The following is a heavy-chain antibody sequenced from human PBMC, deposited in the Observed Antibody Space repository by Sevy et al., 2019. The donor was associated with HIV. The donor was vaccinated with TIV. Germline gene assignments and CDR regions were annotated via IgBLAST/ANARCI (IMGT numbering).Heavy chain of an antibody. D-gene: IGHD6-13*01. CDR2: IYSGGST. J-gene: IGHJ5*02. V-gene: IGHV3-66*02. CDR3: ARDPGGEPAAAGIFDP. Sequence: GGYLRLSCAASGFTVSSNYMSWVRQAPGKGLEWVSVIYSGGSTYYADSVKGRFTISRDNSKNTLYLQMNSLRAEDTAVYYCARDPGGEPAAAGIFDPWGHGTLVTVSS. CDR1: GFTVSSNY.